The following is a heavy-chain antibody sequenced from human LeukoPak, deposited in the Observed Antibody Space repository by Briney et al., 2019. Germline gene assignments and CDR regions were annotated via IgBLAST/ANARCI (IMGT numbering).Heavy chain of an antibody. CDR2: ISSSSSYI. CDR1: GFTFSSYS. Sequence: GPLRLSCVSSGFTFSSYSMNWVRHAPGKGLEWVSSISSSSSYIYYAHSVKGRFTISRDNAKNSLYLQMNSLRAEDTAVYYCARLFGDRGSYYRGYWGQGTLVTVSS. CDR3: ARLFGDRGSYYRGY. J-gene: IGHJ4*02. D-gene: IGHD1-26*01. V-gene: IGHV3-21*01.